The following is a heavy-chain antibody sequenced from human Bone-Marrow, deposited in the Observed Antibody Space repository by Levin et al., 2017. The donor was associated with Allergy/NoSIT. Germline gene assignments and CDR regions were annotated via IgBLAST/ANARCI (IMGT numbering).Heavy chain of an antibody. CDR2: LNPHSGNT. Sequence: GESLKISCKASGYIFSNYDMSWVRQATGQGLEWMGWLNPHSGNTDYAPKFLGRLTMTGNTSISTIYMELSGLKSDDSAIYYCARCSRSSCQGGSDYWGQGTLVTVS. J-gene: IGHJ4*02. V-gene: IGHV1-8*01. D-gene: IGHD6-13*01. CDR3: ARCSRSSCQGGSDY. CDR1: GYIFSNYD.